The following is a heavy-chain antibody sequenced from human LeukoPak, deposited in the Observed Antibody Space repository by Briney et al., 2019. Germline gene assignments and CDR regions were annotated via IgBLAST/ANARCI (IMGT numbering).Heavy chain of an antibody. V-gene: IGHV3-30*02. CDR3: AKVGRSSGWYYFDY. D-gene: IGHD6-19*01. CDR2: IRYDGSNK. CDR1: GFTFSSYG. Sequence: GGSLRLSCAASGFTFSSYGMHWVRQAPGKGLEWVAFIRYDGSNKYYADSVKGRFTISRDNSKNTLYLQMNSLRAEDTAVYYCAKVGRSSGWYYFDYWGQGTLVTVSS. J-gene: IGHJ4*02.